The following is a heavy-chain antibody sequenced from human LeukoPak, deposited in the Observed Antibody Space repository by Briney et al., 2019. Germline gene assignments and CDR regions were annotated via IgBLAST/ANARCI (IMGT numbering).Heavy chain of an antibody. J-gene: IGHJ5*02. D-gene: IGHD1-26*01. Sequence: SETLSLTCTVSGGSISSGSYYWSWIRRPAGKGLEWIGRIYTSGSSNYTPSLKSRITMSVDRSKNQFSLKLSSVTAADTAVYYCARAVGSSESNWFDPWGQGALVTVSS. CDR1: GGSISSGSYY. V-gene: IGHV4-61*02. CDR2: IYTSGSS. CDR3: ARAVGSSESNWFDP.